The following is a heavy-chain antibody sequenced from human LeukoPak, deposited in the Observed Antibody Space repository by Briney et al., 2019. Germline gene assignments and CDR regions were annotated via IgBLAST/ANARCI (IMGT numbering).Heavy chain of an antibody. Sequence: GESLQISCKGSGYSFTSYWIGWVRQMPGKGLEWMGIIYPGDSDTRYSPSFQGQVTISADKSISTAYLQWSSLKASDTAMYYCARIVDTAMVTLDYWGQGTLVTVSS. CDR3: ARIVDTAMVTLDY. CDR2: IYPGDSDT. J-gene: IGHJ4*02. CDR1: GYSFTSYW. D-gene: IGHD5-18*01. V-gene: IGHV5-51*01.